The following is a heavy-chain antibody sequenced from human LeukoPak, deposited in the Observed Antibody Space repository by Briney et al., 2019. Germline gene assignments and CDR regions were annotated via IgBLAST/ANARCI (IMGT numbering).Heavy chain of an antibody. CDR1: GFTFSSYS. CDR2: INSDGSST. V-gene: IGHV3-74*01. Sequence: PGGSLRLSRAASGFTFSSYSMNWVRQAPGKGLVWVSRINSDGSSTSYADSVKGRFTISRDNAKNTLYLQMSSLRAEDTAVYYCARDHRGSGSRYYYYYMDVWGKGTTVTISS. J-gene: IGHJ6*03. D-gene: IGHD3-10*01. CDR3: ARDHRGSGSRYYYYYMDV.